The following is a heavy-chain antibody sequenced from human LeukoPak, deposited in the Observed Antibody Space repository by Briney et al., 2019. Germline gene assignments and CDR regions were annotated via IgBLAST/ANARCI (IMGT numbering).Heavy chain of an antibody. CDR1: GYSFTSYW. CDR2: IYPGDSDT. Sequence: GESLKISCKGSGYSFTSYWIGWVRPMPGKGLEWMGIIYPGDSDTRYSPSFQGQVTISADKSISTAYLQWSSLKASDTAMYYCARQGSSILLWFDPWGQGTLVTVSS. CDR3: ARQGSSILLWFDP. J-gene: IGHJ5*02. V-gene: IGHV5-51*01.